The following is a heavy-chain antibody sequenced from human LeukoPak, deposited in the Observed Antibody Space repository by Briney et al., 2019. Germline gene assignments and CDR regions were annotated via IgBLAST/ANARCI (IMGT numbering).Heavy chain of an antibody. Sequence: GGSLRLSCAASGFTFSSYAMSWVRQAPGKGLEWVSGISGNSVSTYYADSVKGRFTISRDNSKNTLYMQMNSLRAEDTAVYYCAKGDIPVIAMVKFDYWGQGTLVTVSS. D-gene: IGHD5-18*01. CDR3: AKGDIPVIAMVKFDY. CDR1: GFTFSSYA. V-gene: IGHV3-23*01. CDR2: ISGNSVST. J-gene: IGHJ4*02.